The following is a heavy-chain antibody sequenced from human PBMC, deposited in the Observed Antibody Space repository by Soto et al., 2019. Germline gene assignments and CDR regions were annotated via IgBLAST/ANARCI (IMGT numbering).Heavy chain of an antibody. CDR2: IYYSGST. D-gene: IGHD6-13*01. Sequence: SETLSLTCTVSGGSISSYYWSWILQPPGQGLEWIGYIYYSGSTNYNPSLKSRVTISVDTSKNQFSLKLSSVTAADTAVYYCARQISSSWYHAYYSNWFDPWGQGTLVTVS. CDR1: GGSISSYY. CDR3: ARQISSSWYHAYYSNWFDP. J-gene: IGHJ5*02. V-gene: IGHV4-59*08.